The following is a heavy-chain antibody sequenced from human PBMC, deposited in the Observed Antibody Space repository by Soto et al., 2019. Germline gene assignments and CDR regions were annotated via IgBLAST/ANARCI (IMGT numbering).Heavy chain of an antibody. CDR1: GGTFSSYA. D-gene: IGHD2-2*01. CDR3: ARDVLRYCSSTSCSWFDP. V-gene: IGHV1-69*13. J-gene: IGHJ5*02. Sequence: SVKVSCKASGGTFSSYAISWVRQAPGQGLEWMGGIIPIFGTANYAQKFQGRVTITADESTSTAYMELRSLRSDDTAVYYCARDVLRYCSSTSCSWFDPWGQGTLVTVSS. CDR2: IIPIFGTA.